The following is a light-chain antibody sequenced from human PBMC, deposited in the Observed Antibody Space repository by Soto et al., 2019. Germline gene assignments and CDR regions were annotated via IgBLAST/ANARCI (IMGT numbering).Light chain of an antibody. Sequence: DIQMTQSPSSLSASVGDRVTISCRASQSISNHLNWYQHKPGKAPKVLIYAASSLQGGVPSRFSGSGSGTDFTPTINSLQPEDFAVYYCQQYNNWPPLTFGGGTKVEIK. J-gene: IGKJ4*01. V-gene: IGKV1-39*01. CDR1: QSISNH. CDR2: AAS. CDR3: QQYNNWPPLT.